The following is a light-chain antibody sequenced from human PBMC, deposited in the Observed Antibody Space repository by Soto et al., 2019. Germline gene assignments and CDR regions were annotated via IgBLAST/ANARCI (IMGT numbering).Light chain of an antibody. V-gene: IGKV3-15*01. Sequence: TQSPSSLSVSPGERATLSCRAGQGVTTNFAWSQQKSGQSPRLLIYDVSIRATGVPARLSGTGSETDFTLTISGLQSEDSAVYFCQQYNNWPFSFGQGTRLE. CDR2: DVS. J-gene: IGKJ5*01. CDR1: QGVTTN. CDR3: QQYNNWPFS.